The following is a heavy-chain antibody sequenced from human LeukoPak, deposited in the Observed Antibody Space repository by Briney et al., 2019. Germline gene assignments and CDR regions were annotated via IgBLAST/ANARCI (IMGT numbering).Heavy chain of an antibody. CDR2: IRTKTDGGAT. J-gene: IGHJ4*02. V-gene: IGHV3-15*01. CDR3: TSGIGTIDF. CDR1: GFTFSSYG. D-gene: IGHD6-13*01. Sequence: GGSLRHSCAASGFTFSSYGMHWVRQAPGKGLEWIGRIRTKTDGGATDYAAPVTGIFTISRDDAKNTLYLQMNSLKTEDTAVYYCTSGIGTIDFWGQGTLVTVSS.